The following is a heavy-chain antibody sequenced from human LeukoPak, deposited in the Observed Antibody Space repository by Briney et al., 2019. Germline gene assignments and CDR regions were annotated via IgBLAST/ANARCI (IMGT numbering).Heavy chain of an antibody. V-gene: IGHV4-61*02. CDR3: ARVVGIHYYYYMDV. J-gene: IGHJ6*03. CDR2: IYTSGST. Sequence: PSETLSLTCTVSGGSISSGSYYWSWIRQPAGKGLEWIGRIYTSGSTNYNPSLKSRVTISVDTSKNQFSLKLSSVTAADTAVYYCARVVGIHYYYYMDVWGKGTTVTISS. CDR1: GGSISSGSYY.